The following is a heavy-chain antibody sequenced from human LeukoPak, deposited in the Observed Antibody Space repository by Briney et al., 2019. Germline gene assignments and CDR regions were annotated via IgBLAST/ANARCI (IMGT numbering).Heavy chain of an antibody. V-gene: IGHV3-23*01. D-gene: IGHD4-17*01. CDR3: ARDDYGAFDFDY. J-gene: IGHJ4*02. CDR2: ISGSGGST. CDR1: GFTFSSYA. Sequence: GGSLRLSCAASGFTFSSYAMSWVRQAPGKGLEWVSAISGSGGSTYYADSVKGRFTISRDNAKNSLYLQMNSLRAEDTAVYYCARDDYGAFDFDYWGQGTLVTVSS.